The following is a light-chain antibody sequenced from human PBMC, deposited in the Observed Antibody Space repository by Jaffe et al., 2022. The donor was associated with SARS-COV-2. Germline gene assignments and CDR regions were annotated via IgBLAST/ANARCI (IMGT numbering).Light chain of an antibody. CDR2: NNN. J-gene: IGLJ3*02. CDR3: GTWDSSLSVWM. CDR1: SPNIGNNL. V-gene: IGLV1-51*01. Sequence: QSVLTQPPSVSAAPGQKVTISCSGSSPNIGNNLVSWYQQLPGTAPKLLIYNNNKRPSGIADRFSGSKSGTSATLGITGLQTGDEADYYCGTWDSSLSVWMFGGGTKLTVL.